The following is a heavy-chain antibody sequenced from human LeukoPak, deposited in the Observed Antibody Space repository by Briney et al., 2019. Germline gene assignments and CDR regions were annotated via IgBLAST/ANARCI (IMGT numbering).Heavy chain of an antibody. CDR3: AELGITMIGGV. Sequence: PGGSLRLSCAASGFTFSSYSMNWVRQAPGKGLEWLSYITGGSSRATSYADSVKGRFTISRDNSKNTVYLQMDSLRFEDAAVYYCAELGITMIGGVWGKGTTVTISS. CDR2: ITGGSSRAT. D-gene: IGHD3-10*02. CDR1: GFTFSSYS. V-gene: IGHV3-48*01. J-gene: IGHJ6*04.